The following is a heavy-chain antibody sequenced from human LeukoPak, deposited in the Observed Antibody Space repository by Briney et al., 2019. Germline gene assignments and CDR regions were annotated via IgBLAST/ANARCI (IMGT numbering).Heavy chain of an antibody. CDR2: IVGSSSNI. CDR1: GFSFSTYS. CDR3: ATDSPEPAAFDY. Sequence: GGSLRLSCTASGFSFSTYSMTWVRQAPGKGLEWVSYIVGSSSNIYYADSVKCRFTISRDNAKNSLYLQMDSLRAEDTVVYYCATDSPEPAAFDYWGQGTLVTVSS. V-gene: IGHV3-48*04. D-gene: IGHD1-14*01. J-gene: IGHJ4*02.